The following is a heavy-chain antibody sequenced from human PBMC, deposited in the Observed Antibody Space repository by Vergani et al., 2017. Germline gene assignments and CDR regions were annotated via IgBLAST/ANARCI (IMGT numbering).Heavy chain of an antibody. CDR3: ARWGNEKRLDS. CDR1: GFTFSSHG. Sequence: QVQLVESEGGVVQPGRSLTLSCVASGFTFSSHGMHWVRQAPGKGLEWVAVSWYDGSNKYYGDSVKGRFTISRDNSKNTLHLQMNSLRVEDTAVYYCARWGNEKRLDSWGQGTLVTVSS. CDR2: SWYDGSNK. J-gene: IGHJ5*01. V-gene: IGHV3-33*01. D-gene: IGHD1-1*01.